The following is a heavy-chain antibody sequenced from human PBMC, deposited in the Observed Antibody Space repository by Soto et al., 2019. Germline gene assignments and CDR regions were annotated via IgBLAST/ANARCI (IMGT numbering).Heavy chain of an antibody. CDR2: IRSKAYGGTT. CDR3: TRDLELWPSRFDY. D-gene: IGHD5-18*01. Sequence: GGSLRLSCTASGFTFGDYAMSWFRQAPGKGLEWVGFIRSKAYGGTTEYAASVKGRFTISRDDSKSIAYLQMNSLKTEDTAVYYCTRDLELWPSRFDYWGQGTLVTVSS. J-gene: IGHJ4*02. V-gene: IGHV3-49*03. CDR1: GFTFGDYA.